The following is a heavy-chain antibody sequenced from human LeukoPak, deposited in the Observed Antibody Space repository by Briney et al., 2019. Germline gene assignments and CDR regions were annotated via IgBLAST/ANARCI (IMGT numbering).Heavy chain of an antibody. J-gene: IGHJ5*02. V-gene: IGHV3-23*01. CDR2: TSGSGGST. CDR1: GFTFSSYA. CDR3: AREGRDTAMVSGFDP. D-gene: IGHD5-18*01. Sequence: GGSLRLSCAASGFTFSSYAMSWVRQAPGKGLEWVSATSGSGGSTYYADSVKGRFTISRDNSKNTLYLQMNSLRAEDTAVYYCAREGRDTAMVSGFDPWGQGTLVTVSS.